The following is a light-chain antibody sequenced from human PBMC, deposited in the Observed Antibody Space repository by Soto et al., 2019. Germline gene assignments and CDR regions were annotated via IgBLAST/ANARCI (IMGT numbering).Light chain of an antibody. CDR3: QQYATYWT. Sequence: DIQMTQSPSTLSAAVGDRVTITCRASQSISSWLAWYQQKPGKAPKLLIYKAFSLESGVPSRFSGSGSGTEFTFTISSLQPDDFATYYCQQYATYWTFGQGTQVEIK. V-gene: IGKV1-5*03. CDR2: KAF. CDR1: QSISSW. J-gene: IGKJ1*01.